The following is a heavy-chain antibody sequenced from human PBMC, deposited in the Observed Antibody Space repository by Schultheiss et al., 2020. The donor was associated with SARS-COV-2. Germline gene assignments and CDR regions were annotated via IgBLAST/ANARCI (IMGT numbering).Heavy chain of an antibody. CDR3: ARGCTGGVCYTDFDY. CDR1: GGTFSSYA. D-gene: IGHD2-8*02. J-gene: IGHJ4*02. CDR2: INPSGGST. Sequence: ASVKVSCKASGGTFSSYAISWVRQAPGQGLEWMGIINPSGGSTSYAQKFQGRVTMTSDRSVSTAYMELSSLRSDDTAVYYCARGCTGGVCYTDFDYWGQGTLVTVSS. V-gene: IGHV1-46*01.